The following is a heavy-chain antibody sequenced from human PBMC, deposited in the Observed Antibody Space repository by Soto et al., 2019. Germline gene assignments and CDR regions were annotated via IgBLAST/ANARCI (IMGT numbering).Heavy chain of an antibody. CDR2: IFSSDSYA. Sequence: XESLKISCKGCGYSFSTYSIGWVRQMPGKGLEWMGNIFSSDSYARYSPSFQGQVTISVDRSISTAYLQWSSLKASDTAMYYCTTWRSSSWFDYWGQGTQVTVSS. J-gene: IGHJ4*02. CDR3: TTWRSSSWFDY. CDR1: GYSFSTYS. V-gene: IGHV5-51*01. D-gene: IGHD6-13*01.